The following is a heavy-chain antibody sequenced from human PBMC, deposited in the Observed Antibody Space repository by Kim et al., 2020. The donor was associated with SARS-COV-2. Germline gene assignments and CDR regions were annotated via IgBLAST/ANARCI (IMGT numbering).Heavy chain of an antibody. J-gene: IGHJ6*02. CDR1: GFTFSDYY. Sequence: GGSLRLSCAASGFTFSDYYMNWIRQAPGKGLEWVSYISSRSSYSNYADSVKGRFTVSRDNAKNSMFLQMNSLRAEDTAVYYCARQKVHYDILTEKYFDMDVWGQGTTVTVTS. V-gene: IGHV3-11*06. CDR2: ISSRSSYS. CDR3: ARQKVHYDILTEKYFDMDV. D-gene: IGHD3-9*01.